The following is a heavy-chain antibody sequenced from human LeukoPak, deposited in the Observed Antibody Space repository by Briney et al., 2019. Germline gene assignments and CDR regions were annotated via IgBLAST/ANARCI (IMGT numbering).Heavy chain of an antibody. D-gene: IGHD5-18*01. CDR1: GFTFSSYS. V-gene: IGHV3-21*01. CDR2: ISSSSSYI. J-gene: IGHJ4*02. Sequence: GGSLRLSCAASGFTFSSYSMNWVRQAPEKGLEWVSSISSSSSYIYYADSVKGRFTISRDNAKNSLYLQMNSLRAEDTAVYYCARDRGYSYGYDYWGQGTLVTVSS. CDR3: ARDRGYSYGYDY.